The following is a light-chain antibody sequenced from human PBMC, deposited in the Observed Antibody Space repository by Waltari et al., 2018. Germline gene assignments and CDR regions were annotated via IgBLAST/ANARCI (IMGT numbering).Light chain of an antibody. CDR2: YVN. CDR3: SSYTTISSLV. V-gene: IGLV2-14*01. Sequence: QSALTQPASVSGSLGHSITISCTGTSSDICAYNYVSWFQQYPGKAPQLLIYYVNKPPPGVSDRFSGSKSDNMASLTISGLQAEDEADYYCSSYTTISSLVFGGGTKVTVL. CDR1: SSDICAYNY. J-gene: IGLJ3*02.